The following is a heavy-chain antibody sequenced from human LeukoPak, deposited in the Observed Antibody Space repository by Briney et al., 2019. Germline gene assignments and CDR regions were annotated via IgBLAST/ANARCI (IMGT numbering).Heavy chain of an antibody. CDR3: ATGLPTDYYDSSGYYGRPFDY. V-gene: IGHV1-69*05. Sequence: ASVKVSCKASGGTFSSYAISWVRQAPGQGLEWMGGIIPIFGTANYAQKFQGRVTITTDESTSTAYMEQSSLRSEDTAVYYCATGLPTDYYDSSGYYGRPFDYWGQGTLVTVSS. CDR1: GGTFSSYA. D-gene: IGHD3-22*01. CDR2: IIPIFGTA. J-gene: IGHJ4*02.